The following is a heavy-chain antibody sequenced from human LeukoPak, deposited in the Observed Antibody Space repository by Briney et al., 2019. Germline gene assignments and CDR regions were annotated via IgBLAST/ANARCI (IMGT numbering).Heavy chain of an antibody. CDR1: GYAFSDYY. CDR2: MSGSGGTI. D-gene: IGHD6-13*01. Sequence: GGGLRLSYAASGYAFSDYYMSWIREAPGKGLEWISYMSGSGGTIFYADSVRGRFTISMDHAKNSLNLQMNSLSAEDTAVYYCARDPKNSNSWYWYFDLWGRGTLVTVSS. CDR3: ARDPKNSNSWYWYFDL. J-gene: IGHJ2*01. V-gene: IGHV3-11*01.